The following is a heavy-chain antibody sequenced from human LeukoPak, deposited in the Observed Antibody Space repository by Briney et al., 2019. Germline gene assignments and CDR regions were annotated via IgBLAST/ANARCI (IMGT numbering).Heavy chain of an antibody. CDR2: IYYSGST. D-gene: IGHD6-6*01. J-gene: IGHJ3*02. Sequence: SETLSLTCAVSGYTISSGYYWSWIRQPPGKGLEWIGYIYYSGSTNYNPSLKSRVTISVDTSKNQFSLKLSSVTAADTAVYYCARAFSSSSLAFDIWGQGTMVTVSS. CDR3: ARAFSSSSLAFDI. V-gene: IGHV4-61*01. CDR1: GYTISSGYY.